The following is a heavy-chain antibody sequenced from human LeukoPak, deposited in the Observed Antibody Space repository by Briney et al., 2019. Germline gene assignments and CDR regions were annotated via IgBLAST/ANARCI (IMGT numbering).Heavy chain of an antibody. CDR2: IWYDGSHK. V-gene: IGHV3-33*03. CDR1: GFTFSEYG. D-gene: IGHD4-17*01. J-gene: IGHJ4*01. Sequence: GGSLRLSCAASGFTFSEYGMYWVRQAPGKGLQWVAVIWYDGSHKYYEDSVKGRFTISRDNSKNTVFLQMNSVRVEDTGLYYCAKDKDVHGDSYIDYWGHGTLVAVSS. CDR3: AKDKDVHGDSYIDY.